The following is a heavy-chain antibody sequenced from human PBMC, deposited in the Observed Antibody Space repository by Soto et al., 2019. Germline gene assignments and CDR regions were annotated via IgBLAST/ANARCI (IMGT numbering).Heavy chain of an antibody. V-gene: IGHV3-21*01. CDR3: ARDPTSWGLGELSYWFDAFDT. CDR2: ISSSSSYI. CDR1: GVTLSSYS. D-gene: IGHD3-16*02. Sequence: GGSLRTSRAASGVTLSSYSMNWGRPAPGKGLEWGSSISSSSSYIYYAASGKGRITLSRDNAKNSLYLQMNSLRAEDTAVYYCARDPTSWGLGELSYWFDAFDTWGQGTLLPVS. J-gene: IGHJ3*02.